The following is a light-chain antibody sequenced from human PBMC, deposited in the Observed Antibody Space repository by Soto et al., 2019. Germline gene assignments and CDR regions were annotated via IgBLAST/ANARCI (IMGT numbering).Light chain of an antibody. J-gene: IGKJ5*01. CDR1: QSVRSW. CDR2: DAS. Sequence: DIQRTQSPATLSASVGARVTITCRASQSVRSWLAWYQQKQGRAPKFLIYDASSLESGVPSRFSGNGSGTEFTLTISSLQPEDGATYDGQQANSFPPTFGQGTRLEI. CDR3: QQANSFPPT. V-gene: IGKV1-5*01.